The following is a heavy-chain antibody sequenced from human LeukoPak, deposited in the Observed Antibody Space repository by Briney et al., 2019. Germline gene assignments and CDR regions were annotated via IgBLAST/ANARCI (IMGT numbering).Heavy chain of an antibody. V-gene: IGHV3-30*02. CDR3: AKALGGYYYFDF. Sequence: GGSLRLSCAASGFTFSTYGMHWVRQAPGKGREWVAFIRYDADNKYYADSVRGRCTISRDNSKNALFLQMNSLRAEDTAVYYCAKALGGYYYFDFWGQGTLVTVSS. CDR1: GFTFSTYG. D-gene: IGHD2-21*02. CDR2: IRYDADNK. J-gene: IGHJ4*02.